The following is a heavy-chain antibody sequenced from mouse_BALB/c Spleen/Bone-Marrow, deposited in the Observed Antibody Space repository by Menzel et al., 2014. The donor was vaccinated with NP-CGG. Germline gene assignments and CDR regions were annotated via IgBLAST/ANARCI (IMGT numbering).Heavy chain of an antibody. CDR1: GFNIKHTY. J-gene: IGHJ4*01. CDR3: ARWECYAMGY. CDR2: IDPANDNT. Sequence: EVQLQQSGAELVKPGASVKLSCTASGFNIKHTYMHWVKQRPEQCLEWIGRIDPANDNTKYAPKCQGKATITADTSANTAYLQLSSLTSEDTAVYYCARWECYAMGYWGQGTSVTVSS. V-gene: IGHV14-3*02. D-gene: IGHD4-1*01.